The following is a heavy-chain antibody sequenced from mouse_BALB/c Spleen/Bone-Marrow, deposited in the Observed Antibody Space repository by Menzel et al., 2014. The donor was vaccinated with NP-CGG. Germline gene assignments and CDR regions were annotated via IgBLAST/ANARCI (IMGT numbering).Heavy chain of an antibody. CDR3: ARSGGNYVSFAY. J-gene: IGHJ3*01. D-gene: IGHD2-1*01. V-gene: IGHV1-69*02. CDR2: IDPSDSET. CDR1: GYTFTSYW. Sequence: QVQLQQSGAELVKPGAPVKLSCKASGYTFTSYWMNWVKQRPGRGLEWIGRIDPSDSETHYNQKFKDKATLTVDKSSSTAYIQLSSLTSEDSAVYCCARSGGNYVSFAYWGQGTLATVSA.